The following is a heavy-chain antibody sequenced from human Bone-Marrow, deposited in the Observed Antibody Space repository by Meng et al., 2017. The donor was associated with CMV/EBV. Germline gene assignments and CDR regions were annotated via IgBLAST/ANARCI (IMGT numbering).Heavy chain of an antibody. Sequence: GESLKISCAASGFTFSDYYMTWIRQAPGKGLEWVSYISGSGSDSTIYYADSVRGRFTISRDNAKNSVYLEMNSLTAEDTAVYYCAREECSGGSCYGMDVWGQGTTVTVSS. D-gene: IGHD2-15*01. J-gene: IGHJ6*02. CDR3: AREECSGGSCYGMDV. CDR1: GFTFSDYY. V-gene: IGHV3-11*01. CDR2: ISGSGSDSTI.